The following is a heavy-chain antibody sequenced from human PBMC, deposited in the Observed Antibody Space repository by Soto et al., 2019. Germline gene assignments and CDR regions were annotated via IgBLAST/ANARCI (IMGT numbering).Heavy chain of an antibody. Sequence: SETLSLTCTLSGGSVRAPDWGNWVRQPPDKGLEWIAEVHISGHSNYNPSLRSRVSVSIDSSKNQFYLNLNSVTAADTAIYYCARVRQGCSANNCYFDPWGQGTQVTVSS. V-gene: IGHV4-4*02. CDR1: GGSVRAPDW. CDR2: VHISGHS. J-gene: IGHJ5*01. D-gene: IGHD1-1*01. CDR3: ARVRQGCSANNCYFDP.